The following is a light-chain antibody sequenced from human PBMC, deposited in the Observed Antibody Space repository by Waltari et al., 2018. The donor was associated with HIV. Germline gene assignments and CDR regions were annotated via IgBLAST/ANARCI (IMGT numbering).Light chain of an antibody. CDR3: AAWDDSLNAWV. CDR2: SNN. J-gene: IGLJ3*02. CDR1: SPNIGSNI. V-gene: IGLV1-44*01. Sequence: QSVLTQPPSASGTPGQRVSISCSGSSPNIGSNIVNWYQQLPGTAPKLLIYSNNQRPSGVPDRFAVSKSGTSASLAISGLQSEDEADYYCAAWDDSLNAWVFGGGTKLTVL.